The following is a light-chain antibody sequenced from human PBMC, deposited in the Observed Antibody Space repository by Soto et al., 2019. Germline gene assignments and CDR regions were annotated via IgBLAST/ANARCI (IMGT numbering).Light chain of an antibody. Sequence: QSVLTQPPSVSGAPGQRVTISCTGRSSNIGAGHDVHWYQQLPGTAPKLLIHGNRNRPSGVPDRFSGSKSGTSASLAISGLQAEDEGDYYCQSYDSSLSGFFVFGTGTKLTVL. J-gene: IGLJ1*01. CDR2: GNR. V-gene: IGLV1-40*01. CDR3: QSYDSSLSGFFV. CDR1: SSNIGAGHD.